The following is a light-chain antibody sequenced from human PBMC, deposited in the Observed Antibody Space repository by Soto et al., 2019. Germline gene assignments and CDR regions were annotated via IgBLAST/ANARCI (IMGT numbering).Light chain of an antibody. CDR3: SSYAGPKEV. Sequence: QSVLTQPPSASGSPGQSVTISCTGTSSDVGGYNYVSWYQQHPGKAPKLMIYEVSKRPSGVPDRFSGSKSGNTASLTVSGLQADDEADYYCSSYAGPKEVFGGGTKLTVL. CDR1: SSDVGGYNY. CDR2: EVS. J-gene: IGLJ2*01. V-gene: IGLV2-8*01.